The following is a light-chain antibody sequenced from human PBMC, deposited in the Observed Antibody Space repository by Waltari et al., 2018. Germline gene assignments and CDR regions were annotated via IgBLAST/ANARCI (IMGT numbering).Light chain of an antibody. CDR3: QQGGSFPFT. J-gene: IGKJ3*01. V-gene: IGKV1-12*01. Sequence: DIQMTQSPSSVSASVGDRVTVTCRASKDISRRLAWYQQQPGKAPRLLIYDTSTLQSGVPSRFSGSGSGTDFTLTISSLQPEDSATYSCQQGGSFPFTFGPGTKVNI. CDR2: DTS. CDR1: KDISRR.